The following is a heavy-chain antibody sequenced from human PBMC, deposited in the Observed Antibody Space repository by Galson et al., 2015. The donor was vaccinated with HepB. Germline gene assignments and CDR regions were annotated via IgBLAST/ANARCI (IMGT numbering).Heavy chain of an antibody. Sequence: SLRLSCAASGFIFSTYTFNWVRRAPGKDLEWISHISSTGTTIYYADSVKGRFTISRDNAENSLSLQMSSLRDEDTAVYYCVRVAIDTTIFRGYWYFDLWGRGTLVTVSS. D-gene: IGHD5-18*01. CDR3: VRVAIDTTIFRGYWYFDL. J-gene: IGHJ2*01. CDR1: GFIFSTYT. V-gene: IGHV3-48*02. CDR2: ISSTGTTI.